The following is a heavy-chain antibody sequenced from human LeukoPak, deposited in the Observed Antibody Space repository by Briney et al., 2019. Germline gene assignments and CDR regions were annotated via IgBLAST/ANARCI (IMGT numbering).Heavy chain of an antibody. CDR1: GFTFSSYA. CDR3: AKYSSGWYGDY. V-gene: IGHV3-23*01. CDR2: ISGSGGST. Sequence: GGSLRLSCAASGFTFSSYAMGWVRQAPGKGPEWVSAISGSGGSTYYADSVKGRFTISRDNSKTTLYLQMNSLRAEDTAVYYCAKYSSGWYGDYWGQGTLVTVSS. J-gene: IGHJ4*02. D-gene: IGHD6-19*01.